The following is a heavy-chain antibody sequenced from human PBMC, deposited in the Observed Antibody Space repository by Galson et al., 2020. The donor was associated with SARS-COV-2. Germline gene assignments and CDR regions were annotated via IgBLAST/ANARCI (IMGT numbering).Heavy chain of an antibody. V-gene: IGHV4-34*01. CDR1: GGSFSGYY. CDR3: ARGYSSSSWVYYYYYGMDV. D-gene: IGHD6-13*01. CDR2: INHSGST. Sequence: SETLSLTCAVYGGSFSGYYWSWIRQPPGKGLEWIGEINHSGSTNYNPSLNSPVTISVDTSKNQFSLKLSSVTAADTAVYYCARGYSSSSWVYYYYYGMDVWGQGTTVTVSS. J-gene: IGHJ6*02.